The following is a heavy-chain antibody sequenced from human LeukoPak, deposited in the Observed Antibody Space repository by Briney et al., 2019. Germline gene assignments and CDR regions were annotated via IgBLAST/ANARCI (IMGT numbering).Heavy chain of an antibody. V-gene: IGHV3-11*01. CDR3: AKDYGSGWNLFDY. CDR1: GFTFSDYY. J-gene: IGHJ4*02. Sequence: GGSLRLSCAASGFTFSDYYMSWIRQAPGKGLEWVSYISSSGSTIYYADSVKGRFTISRDNSKNTLYLQMNSLRAEDTAVYYCAKDYGSGWNLFDYWGQGTLVTVSS. D-gene: IGHD6-19*01. CDR2: ISSSGSTI.